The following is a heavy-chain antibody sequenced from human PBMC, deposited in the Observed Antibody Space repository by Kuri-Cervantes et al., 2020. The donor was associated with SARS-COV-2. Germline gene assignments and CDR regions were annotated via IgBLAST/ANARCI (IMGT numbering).Heavy chain of an antibody. CDR2: INQSGST. Sequence: SETLSLTCTVSGGSISSYYWSWIRQPPGKGLEWIGEINQSGSTNYNPSLKSRVTISPDTSKNQFSLKLSSVTAADTAVYYCARGATDISLVLVVMTGAAHYFDHWGRGTLVTVSS. D-gene: IGHD3-22*01. CDR3: ARGATDISLVLVVMTGAAHYFDH. CDR1: GGSISSYY. J-gene: IGHJ4*02. V-gene: IGHV4-34*01.